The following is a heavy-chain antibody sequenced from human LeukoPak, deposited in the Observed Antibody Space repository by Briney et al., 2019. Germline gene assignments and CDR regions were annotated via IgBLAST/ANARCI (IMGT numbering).Heavy chain of an antibody. J-gene: IGHJ4*02. D-gene: IGHD3-3*01. CDR1: GFTFSSYA. V-gene: IGHV3-21*01. CDR2: ISFSTSYI. CDR3: AKGNSGYYYDY. Sequence: GGSLRLSCAASGFTFSSYAMSWVRQAPGKGLEWVSSISFSTSYIYYTDSVKGRFTISRDNAKNSLYLQMNSLRAEDTAVYYCAKGNSGYYYDYWGQGTLVTVSS.